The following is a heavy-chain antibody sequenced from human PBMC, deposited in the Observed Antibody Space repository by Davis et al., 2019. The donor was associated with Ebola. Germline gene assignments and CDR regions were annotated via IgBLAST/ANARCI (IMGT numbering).Heavy chain of an antibody. CDR2: INSDGSST. J-gene: IGHJ5*02. D-gene: IGHD2-15*01. CDR1: GFTFSSYA. CDR3: ARARGSSGGSCNL. V-gene: IGHV3-74*01. Sequence: HTGGSLRLSCAASGFTFSSYAMSWVRQAPGKGLVWVSRINSDGSSTSYADSVKGRFTISRDNAKNTLYLQMNSLRAEDTAVYYCARARGSSGGSCNLWGQGTLVTVSS.